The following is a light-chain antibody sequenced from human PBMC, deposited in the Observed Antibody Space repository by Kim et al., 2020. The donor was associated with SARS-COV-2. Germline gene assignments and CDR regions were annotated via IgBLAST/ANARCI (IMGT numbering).Light chain of an antibody. CDR2: GVT. CDR3: QQYARPPVT. CDR1: QSVSGSY. Sequence: EIVLTQSQVTLSLSPGERATLSCRASQSVSGSYLAWYQQKPGQAPRLFIYGVTRRATVIPDRFSGSGSGTDFTLTINRLEPEDFATYYCQQYARPPVTFGQGTRLEIK. J-gene: IGKJ5*01. V-gene: IGKV3-20*01.